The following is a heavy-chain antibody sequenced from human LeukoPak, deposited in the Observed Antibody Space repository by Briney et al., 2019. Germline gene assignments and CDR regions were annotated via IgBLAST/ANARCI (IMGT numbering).Heavy chain of an antibody. D-gene: IGHD3-10*01. CDR3: ARGTMGFDY. V-gene: IGHV3-48*01. CDR2: ISSSSTTI. J-gene: IGHJ4*02. Sequence: GGSLRLSCAASGFTFITYSMNWVRQAPGKGLEWVSYISSSSTTIYYADSVKGRFTISRDNAKNSLYLQMSSLRAEDTAVYYCARGTMGFDYWGQGTLVTVSS. CDR1: GFTFITYS.